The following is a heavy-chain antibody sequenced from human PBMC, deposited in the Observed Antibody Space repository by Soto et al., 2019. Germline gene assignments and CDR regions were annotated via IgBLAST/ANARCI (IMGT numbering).Heavy chain of an antibody. V-gene: IGHV1-8*01. CDR2: MNPNSGNT. Sequence: QVQLVQSGAEVKKPGASVKVSCKASGYTFTSYDINWVRQATGKGHEWMGWMNPNSGNTGYAQKFQGRVTMTRNTSISTAYMELSSLRSEDTAVYCCARANMITFGGVIAPAAFDIWGQGTMVTVSS. CDR3: ARANMITFGGVIAPAAFDI. D-gene: IGHD3-16*02. CDR1: GYTFTSYD. J-gene: IGHJ3*02.